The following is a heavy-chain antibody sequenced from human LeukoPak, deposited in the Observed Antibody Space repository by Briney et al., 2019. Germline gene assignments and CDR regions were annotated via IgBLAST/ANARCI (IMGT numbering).Heavy chain of an antibody. CDR3: ARGYCSSTSCYSGDY. CDR1: GFTFSSYG. V-gene: IGHV3-30*03. Sequence: GRSLRLSCAASGFTFSSYGMHWVRQAPGKGLEWVAVISYDGSNKYYADSVKGRFTISRDNAKNSLYLQMGSLRAEDTAVYYCARGYCSSTSCYSGDYWGQGTLVTVSS. CDR2: ISYDGSNK. D-gene: IGHD2-2*02. J-gene: IGHJ4*02.